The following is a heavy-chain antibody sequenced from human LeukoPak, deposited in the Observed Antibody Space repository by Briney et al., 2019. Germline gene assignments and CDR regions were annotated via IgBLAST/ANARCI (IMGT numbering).Heavy chain of an antibody. D-gene: IGHD3-22*01. CDR3: VTEYYDSFNY. CDR1: GFTFNDAW. Sequence: GGSLRLSCAASGFTFNDAWMSWVRQTPGQGLEWVGRIGSKTHAGTTDYAGPVKGRFIISRDDSKNTVSLQMNTLKTEDTALYYCVTEYYDSFNYWGQGTLVAVSS. J-gene: IGHJ4*02. V-gene: IGHV3-15*04. CDR2: IGSKTHAGTT.